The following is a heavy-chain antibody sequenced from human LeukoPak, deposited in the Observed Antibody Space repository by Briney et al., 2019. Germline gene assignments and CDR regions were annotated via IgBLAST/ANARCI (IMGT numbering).Heavy chain of an antibody. Sequence: SETLSLTCTVSGGSISSYYWSWIRQPPGKGLEWIGYIYYSGSTNYNPSLKSRVTISVDTSKNQFSLKLSSVTAADTAVYYCASSLYSGSYGGADYWGQGTLVTVSS. V-gene: IGHV4-59*01. J-gene: IGHJ4*02. CDR1: GGSISSYY. CDR3: ASSLYSGSYGGADY. D-gene: IGHD1-26*01. CDR2: IYYSGST.